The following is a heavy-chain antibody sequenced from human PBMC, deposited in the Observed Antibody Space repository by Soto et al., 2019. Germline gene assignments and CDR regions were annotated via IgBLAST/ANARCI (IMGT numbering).Heavy chain of an antibody. Sequence: EVQLLESGGGLVQPGGSLRLSCAASGFTFSTYALSWVRQAPGKGLEWVSTISASGASTYYADSVKGRFTISRDSSKNILYLQMNSLRAEDTAVYYCAADQLLLWPTRYWGQGTLVIVSS. CDR1: GFTFSTYA. V-gene: IGHV3-23*01. J-gene: IGHJ4*02. D-gene: IGHD2-2*01. CDR3: AADQLLLWPTRY. CDR2: ISASGAST.